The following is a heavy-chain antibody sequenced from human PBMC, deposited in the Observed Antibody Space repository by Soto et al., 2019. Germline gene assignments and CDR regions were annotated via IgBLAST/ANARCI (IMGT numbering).Heavy chain of an antibody. CDR2: ISSSSSTI. J-gene: IGHJ6*02. CDR3: ARDRGEVVAATGYYYYGMDV. V-gene: IGHV3-48*01. Sequence: GGSLRLSCAASGFTFSSYSMNWVRQAPGKGLEWVSYISSSSSTIYYADSVKGRFTISRDNAKNSLYLQMNSLRAEDTAVYYCARDRGEVVAATGYYYYGMDVWGQGTTVTVSS. CDR1: GFTFSSYS. D-gene: IGHD2-15*01.